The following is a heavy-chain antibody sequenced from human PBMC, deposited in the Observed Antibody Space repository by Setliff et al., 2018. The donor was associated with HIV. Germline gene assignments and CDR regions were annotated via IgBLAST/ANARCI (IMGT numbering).Heavy chain of an antibody. V-gene: IGHV4-61*02. D-gene: IGHD3-22*01. Sequence: SETLSLTCTVSGGSISSGSYYWSWIRQPAGKGLEWIGRIYTSGSTNYNPSLKSRVTISVDTSKNQISLKLSSVTAADTAVYYCASLYYYDSSGYTPYMDVWGKGTTVTVSS. CDR2: IYTSGST. CDR1: GGSISSGSYY. CDR3: ASLYYYDSSGYTPYMDV. J-gene: IGHJ6*03.